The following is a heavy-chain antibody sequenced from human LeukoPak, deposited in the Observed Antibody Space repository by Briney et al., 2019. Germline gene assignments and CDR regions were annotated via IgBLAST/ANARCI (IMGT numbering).Heavy chain of an antibody. CDR3: ARDVLYRFWSGYPAKYYYYYMDV. Sequence: TGGSLRLSCAASGFTFSSYWMSWVRQAPGKGLEWVANIKQDGSEKYYVDSVKGRFTISRDNAKNSLYLQMNSLRAEDTAVYYCARDVLYRFWSGYPAKYYYYYMDVWGKGTTVTVSS. CDR2: IKQDGSEK. D-gene: IGHD3-3*01. V-gene: IGHV3-7*01. J-gene: IGHJ6*03. CDR1: GFTFSSYW.